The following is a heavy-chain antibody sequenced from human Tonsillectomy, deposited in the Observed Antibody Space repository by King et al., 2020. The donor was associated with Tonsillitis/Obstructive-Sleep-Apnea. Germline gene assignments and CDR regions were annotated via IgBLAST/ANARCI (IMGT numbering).Heavy chain of an antibody. CDR3: ARGAYCSSTSCYSPDAFDI. Sequence: VQLVESGGGLVQPGGSLRLSCAASGFSFSRYDMHWVRQPTGKGLECVSAISTTGDTYYAGSVKGRFTISRENGKNSLYLQMNSLRAGDTAVYYCARGAYCSSTSCYSPDAFDIGGQETGVTVSS. J-gene: IGHJ3*02. CDR2: ISTTGDT. D-gene: IGHD2-2*02. V-gene: IGHV3-13*01. CDR1: GFSFSRYD.